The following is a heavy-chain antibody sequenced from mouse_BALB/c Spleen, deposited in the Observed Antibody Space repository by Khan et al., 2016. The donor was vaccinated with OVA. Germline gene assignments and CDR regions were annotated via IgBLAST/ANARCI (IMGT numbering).Heavy chain of an antibody. CDR2: INPTSGYT. CDR1: GYTFTTYW. Sequence: VALVESGTELAKPGASVKMSCKASGYTFTTYWMHWVKQRPGQGLEWIGYINPTSGYTDYNEKFKDKATLSADKSSSTAYMQLSSLTSEDSAVYYCARDRIDYWGQGTTLTVSS. CDR3: ARDRIDY. V-gene: IGHV1-7*01. J-gene: IGHJ2*01.